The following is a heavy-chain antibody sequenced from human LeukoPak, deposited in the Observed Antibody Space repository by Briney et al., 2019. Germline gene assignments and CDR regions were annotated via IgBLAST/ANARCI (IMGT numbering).Heavy chain of an antibody. D-gene: IGHD2-21*01. CDR1: GFTFSNSW. Sequence: PGGSLRLSCAASGFTFSNSWMIWVRQAPGEGLEWVANIDQRGNDQRYVDSVKGRFIISRDNTKGSLYLQMNNLRVEDTALYYCARGIVVSPAAPYSWSDPWGQGTLVTVSS. V-gene: IGHV3-7*03. CDR2: IDQRGNDQ. J-gene: IGHJ5*02. CDR3: ARGIVVSPAAPYSWSDP.